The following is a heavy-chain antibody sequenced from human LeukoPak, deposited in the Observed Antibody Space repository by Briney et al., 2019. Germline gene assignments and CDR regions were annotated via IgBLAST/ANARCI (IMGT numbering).Heavy chain of an antibody. CDR2: INHSGST. D-gene: IGHD5-18*01. CDR3: ARGRRIQLWSRLYYGMDV. CDR1: GGSFSGYY. J-gene: IGHJ6*04. Sequence: LEPLSLTCAVYGGSFSGYYWSWLRPPPGKGLEWIGEINHSGSTNYNPSFKSRVTMSVDTSKNQFSLKLSSVTAADTAVYYCARGRRIQLWSRLYYGMDVWGKGTTVTVSS. V-gene: IGHV4-34*01.